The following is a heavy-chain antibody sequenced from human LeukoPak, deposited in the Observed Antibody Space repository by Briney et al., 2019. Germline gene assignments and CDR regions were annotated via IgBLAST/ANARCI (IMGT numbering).Heavy chain of an antibody. CDR3: ARGTQEYDSSGYYYDY. D-gene: IGHD3-22*01. CDR1: GGSISRYY. V-gene: IGHV4-59*01. Sequence: PSETLSLTCTVSGGSISRYYWSWIRQPPGKGLEWIGYIYYSGSTNYNPSLKSRVTISVDTSKNQFSLKLSSVTAADTAVYYCARGTQEYDSSGYYYDYWGQGTLVTVSS. J-gene: IGHJ4*02. CDR2: IYYSGST.